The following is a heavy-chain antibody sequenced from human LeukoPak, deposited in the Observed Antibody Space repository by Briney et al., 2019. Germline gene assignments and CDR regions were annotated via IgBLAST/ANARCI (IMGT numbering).Heavy chain of an antibody. CDR1: GFTFSDYY. CDR2: ISGSGTTI. J-gene: IGHJ4*02. CDR3: ARDTLDDY. Sequence: PGGSLRLSCAASGFTFSDYYMTWIRQAPGKGLEWISFISGSGTTIYYADSVKGRFSISRDNAKNSVFLQMNSLRDEDTAVYYCARDTLDDYWGQGTLVTVSS. V-gene: IGHV3-11*01.